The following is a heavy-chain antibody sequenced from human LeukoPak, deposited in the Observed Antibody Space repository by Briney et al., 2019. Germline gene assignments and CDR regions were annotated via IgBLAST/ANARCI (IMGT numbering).Heavy chain of an antibody. J-gene: IGHJ5*02. Sequence: PGGSLRLSCAASGFTFSSCSMNWVRQAPGKGLEWVSSISSSSSYIYYADSVKGRFTISRDNAKNSLYLQMNSLRAEDTAVYYCARAHSSSLAWFDPWGQGTLVTVSS. V-gene: IGHV3-21*01. CDR3: ARAHSSSLAWFDP. D-gene: IGHD6-13*01. CDR2: ISSSSSYI. CDR1: GFTFSSCS.